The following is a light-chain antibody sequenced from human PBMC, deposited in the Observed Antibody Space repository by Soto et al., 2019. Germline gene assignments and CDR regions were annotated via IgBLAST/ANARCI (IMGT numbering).Light chain of an antibody. J-gene: IGKJ1*01. Sequence: EIVLTQYPGTLSLSPGERATLSCRATQSIYSSQLAWYQQRPGQAPRLLIYGASSRATGIPDRFSGSGSGTDFTLTISRLEPEDSAIYYCQKYGDSPRTFGQGTKVEV. CDR3: QKYGDSPRT. V-gene: IGKV3-20*01. CDR1: QSIYSSQ. CDR2: GAS.